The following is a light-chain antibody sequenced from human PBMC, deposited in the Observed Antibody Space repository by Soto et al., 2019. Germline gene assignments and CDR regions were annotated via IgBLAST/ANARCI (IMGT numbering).Light chain of an antibody. Sequence: DIQMTQSPSTLSGSVGDRVTITCRASQTISSWLAWYQQKPGKAPKLLIYKASTLKSGVPSRFSGSGSGTEFTLTISCLQPDDCATYYCQHYNSYSEAVGQGTKVELK. CDR1: QTISSW. CDR3: QHYNSYSEA. V-gene: IGKV1-5*03. CDR2: KAS. J-gene: IGKJ1*01.